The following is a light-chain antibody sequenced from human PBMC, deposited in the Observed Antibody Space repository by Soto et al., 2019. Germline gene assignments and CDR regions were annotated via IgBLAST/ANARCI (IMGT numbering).Light chain of an antibody. CDR1: QSLSSSY. V-gene: IGKV3-20*01. CDR2: GAS. J-gene: IGKJ1*01. Sequence: IVMTQSPATLSVSPGGRATLSCRASQSLSSSYLAWYQLKPGQAPRLLISGASSRATGIPDRFSASGSGTDFTLTISRLEPEDFAVYYCQQYGSSPQTFGQGTKVDIK. CDR3: QQYGSSPQT.